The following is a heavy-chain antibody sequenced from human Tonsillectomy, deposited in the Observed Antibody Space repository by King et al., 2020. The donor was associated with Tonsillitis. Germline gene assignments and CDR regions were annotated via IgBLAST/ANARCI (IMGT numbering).Heavy chain of an antibody. V-gene: IGHV1-2*02. Sequence: VQLVESGAEVKKPGASVKVSCKASGYSFTGYYMHWVRQAPGQGLEWMGWINPNSGGTNYAQKFQGRVTMTRDTSISTAYMELSRLRSDDTAVYYCARDENYHFSNWFDPWGQGTLVTVSS. D-gene: IGHD3-3*01. J-gene: IGHJ5*02. CDR2: INPNSGGT. CDR3: ARDENYHFSNWFDP. CDR1: GYSFTGYY.